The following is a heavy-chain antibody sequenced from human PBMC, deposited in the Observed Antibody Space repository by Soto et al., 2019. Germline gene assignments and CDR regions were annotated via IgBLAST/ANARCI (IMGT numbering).Heavy chain of an antibody. V-gene: IGHV1-18*01. CDR3: ARDLSGSYPY. CDR1: GYTFTNYG. Sequence: QIQLVQSGVEVKRPGAPVKVSCKASGYTFTNYGISWVRQAPGQGLEWMGWISPYNGNTNYAQKLQGRVTMTTDTYTSTAYMELRSLRSDDTAVYYCARDLSGSYPYWGQGTLVTVSS. J-gene: IGHJ4*02. D-gene: IGHD1-26*01. CDR2: ISPYNGNT.